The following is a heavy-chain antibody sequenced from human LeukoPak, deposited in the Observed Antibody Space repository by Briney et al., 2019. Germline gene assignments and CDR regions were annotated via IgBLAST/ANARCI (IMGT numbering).Heavy chain of an antibody. D-gene: IGHD5-12*01. CDR3: ARDLGYEENY. CDR2: IWYDGSNK. V-gene: IGHV3-33*01. J-gene: IGHJ4*02. Sequence: GRPLRLSCAASGFTFSSYGMHWVRQAPGKGLEWVAVIWYDGSNKYYADSVKGRFTISRDNSKNTLYLQMNSLRAEDTAVYYCARDLGYEENYWGQGTLVTVSS. CDR1: GFTFSSYG.